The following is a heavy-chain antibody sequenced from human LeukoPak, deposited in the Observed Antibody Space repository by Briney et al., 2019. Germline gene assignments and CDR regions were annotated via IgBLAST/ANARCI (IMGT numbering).Heavy chain of an antibody. CDR3: ATGLLGKGPGP. CDR2: FDPEDRET. Sequence: ASVKVSCKVSGYTLTELSMHWVRQAPGKGLEWMGGFDPEDRETIYAQKFQGRVTMNEDTSTDTAYMELSSLRSEDTAVYYCATGLLGKGPGPWGQGTLVTVSS. D-gene: IGHD2-15*01. J-gene: IGHJ5*02. V-gene: IGHV1-24*01. CDR1: GYTLTELS.